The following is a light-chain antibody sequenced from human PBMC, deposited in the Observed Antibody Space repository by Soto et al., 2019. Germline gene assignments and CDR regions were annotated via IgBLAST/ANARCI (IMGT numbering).Light chain of an antibody. Sequence: QSALTQPASVSGSPGQSITISCTGTSSDVGSYNLVSWYQQHPGKAPKLMIYEGIKRPSGVSNRFSGSKSGNTASLTISGIQADDEADYYCYSYANSSYVFGTGTKVTVL. CDR2: EGI. CDR1: SSDVGSYNL. J-gene: IGLJ1*01. V-gene: IGLV2-23*01. CDR3: YSYANSSYV.